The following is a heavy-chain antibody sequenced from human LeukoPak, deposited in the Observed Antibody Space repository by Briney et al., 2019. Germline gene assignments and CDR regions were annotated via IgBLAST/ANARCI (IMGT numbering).Heavy chain of an antibody. CDR2: INPNSGGT. D-gene: IGHD1-26*01. CDR3: ARLKASRELDDDAFDI. Sequence: ASVKVSCKASGYTFTGYYMHWVRQAPGQGLEWMGWINPNSGGTNYAQKFQGRVTMTRDTSISTAYMELSRLRSDDTAVYYCARLKASRELDDDAFDIWGQGTMVTVSS. CDR1: GYTFTGYY. V-gene: IGHV1-2*02. J-gene: IGHJ3*02.